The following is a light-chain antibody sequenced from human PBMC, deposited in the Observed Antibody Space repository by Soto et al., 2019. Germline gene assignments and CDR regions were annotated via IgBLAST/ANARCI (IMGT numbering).Light chain of an antibody. Sequence: EGVWTQSPGTLSLSPGESATPSCRASQSVSNNYFAWYQQKPGQAPRLLIFGSSDRATGIPDRFSGSGSGTDFTLTISRLEPEDFAVYYCHQYGSSPPYTFGQGTKLEIK. CDR2: GSS. J-gene: IGKJ2*01. V-gene: IGKV3-20*01. CDR1: QSVSNNY. CDR3: HQYGSSPPYT.